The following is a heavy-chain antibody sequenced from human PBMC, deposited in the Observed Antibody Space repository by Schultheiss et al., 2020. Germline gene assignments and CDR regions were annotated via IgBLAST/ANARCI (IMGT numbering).Heavy chain of an antibody. V-gene: IGHV3-23*01. J-gene: IGHJ6*02. Sequence: GGSLRLSCAASGFTFSDYYMSWVRQAPGKGLEWVSAISGSGGSTYYADSVKGRFTFSRDNSKNTLYLQMNSLRAEDTAVYYCARGKYVFREDGMDVWGQGTTVTVSS. CDR1: GFTFSDYY. CDR2: ISGSGGST. CDR3: ARGKYVFREDGMDV. D-gene: IGHD1-26*01.